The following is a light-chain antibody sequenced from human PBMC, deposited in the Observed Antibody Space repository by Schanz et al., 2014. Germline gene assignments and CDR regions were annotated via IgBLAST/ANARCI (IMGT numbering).Light chain of an antibody. Sequence: QSALTQPPSASGSPGQSVTISCTGTSSDVGGYNYVSWYQHHPGKAPKLLIYDVTKRPSGVPDRFSGSKSGNTASLTISGLQAEDEADYYCCSYAGGYTWFFGGGTKLTVL. J-gene: IGLJ2*01. V-gene: IGLV2-11*01. CDR1: SSDVGGYNY. CDR2: DVT. CDR3: CSYAGGYTWF.